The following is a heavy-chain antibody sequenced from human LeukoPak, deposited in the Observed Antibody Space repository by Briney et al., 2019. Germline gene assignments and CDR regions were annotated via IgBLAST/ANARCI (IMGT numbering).Heavy chain of an antibody. CDR1: GGTFSSYA. CDR2: IIPIFGTA. D-gene: IGHD1-26*01. Sequence: SVKVSCKASGGTFSSYAISWVRQAPGQGLEWMGGIIPIFGTANYAQKFQGRVTITADESTSTAYMELSSLRSENTAVYYCARDSGSDALLFDYWGQGTLVTVSS. J-gene: IGHJ4*02. V-gene: IGHV1-69*13. CDR3: ARDSGSDALLFDY.